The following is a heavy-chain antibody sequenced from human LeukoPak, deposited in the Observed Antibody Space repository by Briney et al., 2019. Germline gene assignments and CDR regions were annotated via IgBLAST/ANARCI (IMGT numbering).Heavy chain of an antibody. Sequence: PSETLSLTCTVSGGSISSYYWSWIRQPPGKGLEWIGYIYYSGSTNYNPSLKSRVTISVDTSKNQFSLKLSSVTAADMAVYYCARISYPGIAVAGFDYWGQGTLVTVSS. J-gene: IGHJ4*02. CDR3: ARISYPGIAVAGFDY. D-gene: IGHD6-19*01. CDR1: GGSISSYY. V-gene: IGHV4-59*01. CDR2: IYYSGST.